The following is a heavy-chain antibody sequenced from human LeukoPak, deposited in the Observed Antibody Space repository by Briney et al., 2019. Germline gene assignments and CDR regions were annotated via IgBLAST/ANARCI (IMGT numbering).Heavy chain of an antibody. CDR2: IKSKTDGGTT. V-gene: IGHV3-15*01. CDR1: GFTFSNAW. CDR3: TAADYYYYYYMDV. J-gene: IGHJ6*03. Sequence: GGSLRLSRAASGFTFSNAWMSWVRQAPGKGLEWVGRIKSKTDGGTTDYAAPVKGRFTISRDDSKNTLYLQMNSLKTEDTAVYYCTAADYYYYYYMDVWGKGTTVTVSS.